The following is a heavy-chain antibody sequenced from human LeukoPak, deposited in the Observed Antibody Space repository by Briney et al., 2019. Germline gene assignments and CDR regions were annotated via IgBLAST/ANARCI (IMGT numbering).Heavy chain of an antibody. CDR2: ISSDGNDK. D-gene: IGHD5-12*01. J-gene: IGHJ4*02. Sequence: PGGSLRLSCAVSGVTFRSYGMHWVRQAPGKGLEWVALISSDGNDKLYGDSVRGRFTISRDDSKSTLYLQMNSLRAEDTAVYYCTTKVMRANSGDDYDDWGQGTLVTVSS. CDR1: GVTFRSYG. V-gene: IGHV3-30*03. CDR3: TTKVMRANSGDDYDD.